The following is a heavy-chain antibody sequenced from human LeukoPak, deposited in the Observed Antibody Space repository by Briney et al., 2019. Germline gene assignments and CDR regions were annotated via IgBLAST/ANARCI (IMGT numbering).Heavy chain of an antibody. Sequence: SVKVSCKASGGTFSSYAISWVRQPPGQGLEWMGGIIPIFGSANHAQKFQGRVRITADETTSTAYMELSSLRSEDTAVDYCARDRAGRYSGSYYLYWFDPWGQGTLVTVCS. CDR1: GGTFSSYA. J-gene: IGHJ5*02. D-gene: IGHD1-26*01. CDR3: ARDRAGRYSGSYYLYWFDP. V-gene: IGHV1-69*13. CDR2: IIPIFGSA.